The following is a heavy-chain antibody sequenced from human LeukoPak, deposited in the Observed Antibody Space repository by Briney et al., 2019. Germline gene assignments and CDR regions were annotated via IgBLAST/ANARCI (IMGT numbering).Heavy chain of an antibody. CDR2: INPNSGGT. D-gene: IGHD3-22*01. J-gene: IGHJ3*02. V-gene: IGHV1-2*04. Sequence: ASVKVSCKASGYTFTGYYMHWVRQAPGQGLEWMGWINPNSGGTNYAQKFQGWVTMTRDTSISTAYMELSRLRSDDTAVYCCARDSYYYDSSGYENAFDIWGQGTMVTVSS. CDR3: ARDSYYYDSSGYENAFDI. CDR1: GYTFTGYY.